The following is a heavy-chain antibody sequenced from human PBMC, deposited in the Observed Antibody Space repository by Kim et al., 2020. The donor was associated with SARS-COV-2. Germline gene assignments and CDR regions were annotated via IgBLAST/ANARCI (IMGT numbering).Heavy chain of an antibody. V-gene: IGHV3-23*01. D-gene: IGHD3-10*01. CDR3: AKVIPRGFGEFDY. J-gene: IGHJ4*02. Sequence: YADSVKGRFTISRDNSKNTLYLQMNSLRAEDTAVYYCAKVIPRGFGEFDYWGQGTLVTVSS.